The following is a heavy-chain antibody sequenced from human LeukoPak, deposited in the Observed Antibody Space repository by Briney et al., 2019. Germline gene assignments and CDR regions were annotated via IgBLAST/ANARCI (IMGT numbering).Heavy chain of an antibody. J-gene: IGHJ4*02. Sequence: ASVKVSCKASGYTFTSYGISWVRQAPGQGLEWMGWISGNNGNTNYAQKLQGRVTMTTDTSTSTAYVELRSLRSDDTALYYCARVRVDYVWGNYPVDYWGQGTLVTVSS. D-gene: IGHD3-16*02. CDR2: ISGNNGNT. V-gene: IGHV1-18*01. CDR1: GYTFTSYG. CDR3: ARVRVDYVWGNYPVDY.